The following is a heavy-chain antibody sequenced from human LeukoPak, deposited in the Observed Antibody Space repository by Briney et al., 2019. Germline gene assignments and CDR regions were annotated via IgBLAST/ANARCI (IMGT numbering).Heavy chain of an antibody. CDR1: GVSITLYY. CDR2: ISNSVS. D-gene: IGHD3-9*01. CDR3: PRATYDILSDYSLYSPRGGFDH. Sequence: SETLSLTCTVSGVSITLYYWTWIRQSPQKGLEWIGDISNSVSSYNPSLSSRLTISTDTSKNHFSLRLTSVSAADTAFYYYPRATYDILSDYSLYSPRGGFDHWGQGILVTVSS. J-gene: IGHJ4*02. V-gene: IGHV4-59*01.